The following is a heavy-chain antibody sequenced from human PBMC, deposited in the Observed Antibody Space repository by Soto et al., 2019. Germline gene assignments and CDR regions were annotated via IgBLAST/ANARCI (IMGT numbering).Heavy chain of an antibody. CDR3: ARAGAFGDTRMVVCH. J-gene: IGHJ4*02. CDR2: IYHTGST. Sequence: WTWIRQPPGNGLVFVGHIYHTGSTNYNPSLMNRLTLSVDTTKNHFSLRLRSVTAADTAMYYCARAGAFGDTRMVVCHWGQVGIVTVAS. D-gene: IGHD3-10*01. V-gene: IGHV4-61*03.